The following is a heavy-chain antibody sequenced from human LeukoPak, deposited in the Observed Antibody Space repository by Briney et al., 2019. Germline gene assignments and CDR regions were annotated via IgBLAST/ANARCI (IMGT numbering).Heavy chain of an antibody. CDR3: AKVPGYSSSWYVGGFDY. CDR1: GFTFSSYA. D-gene: IGHD6-13*01. CDR2: ISGSGGST. Sequence: GGSLRLSCAASGFTFSSYAMSWVRQAPGKGLEWVSAISGSGGSTYYADSVKGRFTISRDNSKNTLYLQMNSLRAEDTAVYYCAKVPGYSSSWYVGGFDYWGQGTLVTVSS. V-gene: IGHV3-23*01. J-gene: IGHJ4*02.